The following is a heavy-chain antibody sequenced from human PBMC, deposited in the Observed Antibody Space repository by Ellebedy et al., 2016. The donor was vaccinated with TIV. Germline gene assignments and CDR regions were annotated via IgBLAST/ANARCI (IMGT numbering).Heavy chain of an antibody. D-gene: IGHD2-8*01. V-gene: IGHV4-39*01. CDR2: IYYSGST. CDR1: GGSISSSSYY. Sequence: SETLSLXXTVSGGSISSSSYYWGWIRQPPRKGLEWIGSIYYSGSTYYNPSLKSRVTISVDTSKNQFSLKLSSVTAADTAVNYCARRQDIVLMVYANRAFDYWGQGTLVTVSS. CDR3: ARRQDIVLMVYANRAFDY. J-gene: IGHJ4*02.